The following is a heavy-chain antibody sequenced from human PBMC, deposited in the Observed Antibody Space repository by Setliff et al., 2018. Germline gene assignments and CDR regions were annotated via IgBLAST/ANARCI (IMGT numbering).Heavy chain of an antibody. V-gene: IGHV1-2*05. CDR2: INPNNGGT. D-gene: IGHD3-22*01. Sequence: GPVKVSCKASGYTFTDYHIHWVRQAPGQGLEWMGRINPNNGGTNYAEKFQGRVTMTRDTSINTAYMELSRLTSDDTVVYYCARDRSTLYAYDSNGPLDYWGQGTLVTVSS. CDR3: ARDRSTLYAYDSNGPLDY. CDR1: GYTFTDYH. J-gene: IGHJ4*02.